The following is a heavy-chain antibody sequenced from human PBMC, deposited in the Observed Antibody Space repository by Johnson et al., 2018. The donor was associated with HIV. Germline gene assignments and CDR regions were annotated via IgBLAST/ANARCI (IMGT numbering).Heavy chain of an antibody. Sequence: QVKLVESGGGVVQPGRSLRLSCAASGFTFSSYAMHWVRQAPCKGLEWVAVISYDGSNKHYADSVKGRFTISRDNSKNTLYLQMNSLRAEDTAVYFCARAGYYVGAFDIWGQGTMVTVSS. V-gene: IGHV3-30*04. CDR2: ISYDGSNK. J-gene: IGHJ3*02. D-gene: IGHD1-26*01. CDR1: GFTFSSYA. CDR3: ARAGYYVGAFDI.